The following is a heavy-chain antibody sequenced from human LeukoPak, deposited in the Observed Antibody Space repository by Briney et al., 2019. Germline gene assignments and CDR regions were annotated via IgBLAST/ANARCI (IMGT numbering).Heavy chain of an antibody. CDR1: GGTFSGYY. CDR2: INHGGST. V-gene: IGHV4-34*01. J-gene: IGHJ4*02. D-gene: IGHD3-16*02. CDR3: ARASYYDYVWGSYRFSEFDY. Sequence: SETLSLTCAIYGGTFSGYYWSWIRQPPGKGLEWIGEINHGGSTTYNPSLKSRVTISVDTFKNQFSLKLSSVTAADTAVYYCARASYYDYVWGSYRFSEFDYWGQGTLVTVSS.